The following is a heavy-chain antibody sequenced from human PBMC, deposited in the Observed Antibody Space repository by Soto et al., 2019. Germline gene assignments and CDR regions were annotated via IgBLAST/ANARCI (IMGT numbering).Heavy chain of an antibody. J-gene: IGHJ4*02. V-gene: IGHV3-23*01. CDR1: GFTFSSYA. Sequence: GGSLRLSCAASGFTFSSYAMSWVRQAPGKGLEWVSAISGSGGSTYYADSVKGRFTISRDNSKNTLYLQMNSLRAEDTAVYYCARTSDYYDSSGYNYWGQGTLVTVSS. CDR2: ISGSGGST. CDR3: ARTSDYYDSSGYNY. D-gene: IGHD3-22*01.